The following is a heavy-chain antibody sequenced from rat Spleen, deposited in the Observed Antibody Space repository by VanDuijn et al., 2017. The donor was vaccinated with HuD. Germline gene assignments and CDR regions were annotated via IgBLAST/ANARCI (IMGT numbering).Heavy chain of an antibody. V-gene: IGHV5-17*01. Sequence: EVQLVESGGGLVQPGNSLKLSCAVSGFTFNDYAMAWVRQSPKKCLEWVATINYDGSSIYYRDSVKGRFTISRDNEKSTLYLQMDSLRSEDTDTYYWARSVFDYWGQGVMVTVSS. CDR1: GFTFNDYA. J-gene: IGHJ2*01. CDR3: ARSVFDY. CDR2: INYDGSSI.